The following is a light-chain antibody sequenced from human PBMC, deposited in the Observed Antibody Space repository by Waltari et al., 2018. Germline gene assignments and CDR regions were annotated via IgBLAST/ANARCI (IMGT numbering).Light chain of an antibody. J-gene: IGKJ2*01. CDR3: QQYNNWPQT. V-gene: IGKV3-15*01. Sequence: SVRARPSVSSNLAWYQHKPGHAPKLLIYGASARATGIPARFSGSGSGTEFTLTISSLQSEDFAVYYCQQYNNWPQTVGQGTKLEIK. CDR1: PSVSSN. CDR2: GAS.